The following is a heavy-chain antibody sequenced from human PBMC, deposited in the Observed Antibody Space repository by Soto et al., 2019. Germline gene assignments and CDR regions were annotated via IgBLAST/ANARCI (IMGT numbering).Heavy chain of an antibody. D-gene: IGHD2-15*01. CDR1: GGSISSSY. CDR2: IYDDGSA. J-gene: IGHJ5*02. V-gene: IGHV4-59*01. CDR3: ARDKYCSGGSCHKNWFDP. Sequence: PSETLSLTCTVSGGSISSSYWSWIRQPPGKGLEWLAYIYDDGSANYNPSLKSRATISLDMSKNQFSLKLTSVTAADTAVYYCARDKYCSGGSCHKNWFDPWGQGTLVTV.